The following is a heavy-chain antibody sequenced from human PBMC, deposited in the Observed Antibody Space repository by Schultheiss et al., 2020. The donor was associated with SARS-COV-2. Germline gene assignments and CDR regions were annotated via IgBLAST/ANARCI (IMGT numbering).Heavy chain of an antibody. CDR2: INHSGST. CDR3: ARDGASVTTPTGYQWFNP. V-gene: IGHV4-39*02. CDR1: GGSISSSSYY. Sequence: SETLSLTCTVSGGSISSSSYYWGWIRQPPGKGLEWIGEINHSGSTNYNPSLKSRVTISVDTSKNQFSLKLSSVTAADTAVYYCARDGASVTTPTGYQWFNPWGQGTLVTVSS. D-gene: IGHD4-17*01. J-gene: IGHJ5*02.